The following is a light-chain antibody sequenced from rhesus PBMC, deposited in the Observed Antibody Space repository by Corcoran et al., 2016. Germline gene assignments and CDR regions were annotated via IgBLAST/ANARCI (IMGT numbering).Light chain of an antibody. Sequence: DIQMTQSPSSLSASVGDRLTITCRASENVNNYLHWSQQNPGKAPKPLIYAASTLQSGVPSRFSGSVSGTDYTFTISSLQPEDVATYYCQHSYGTPFTFGPGTKVDIK. J-gene: IGKJ3*01. V-gene: IGKV1-74*01. CDR2: AAS. CDR3: QHSYGTPFT. CDR1: ENVNNY.